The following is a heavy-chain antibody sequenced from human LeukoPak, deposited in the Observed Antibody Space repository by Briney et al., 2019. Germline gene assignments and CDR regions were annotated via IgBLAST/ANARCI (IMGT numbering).Heavy chain of an antibody. CDR2: IYYSGRT. CDR1: GGSISSSNYS. CDR3: ARHWEQQPAPGDDC. J-gene: IGHJ4*02. Sequence: SETLSLTCTVSGGSISSSNYSWGWIRQLPGKGLEWIGSIYYSGRTYYNPSLKSRVTMSVDTSKNQFSLKLRSVTAADTAMYYCARHWEQQPAPGDDCWGQGSLVTVSS. D-gene: IGHD6-13*01. V-gene: IGHV4-39*01.